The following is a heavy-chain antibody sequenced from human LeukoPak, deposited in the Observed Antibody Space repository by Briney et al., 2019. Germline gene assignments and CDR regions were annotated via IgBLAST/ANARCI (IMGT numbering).Heavy chain of an antibody. CDR1: GFTFSDYY. CDR2: ISSSGSTI. V-gene: IGHV3-11*01. Sequence: GSLRLSCAASGFTFSDYYMSWVRRAPGKGLEWVSYISSSGSTIYYADSVKGRFTISRDNAKNSLYLQMNSLRAEDTAVYYCARAISYDFWSGYYHAPGYWGQGTLVTVSS. D-gene: IGHD3-3*01. J-gene: IGHJ4*02. CDR3: ARAISYDFWSGYYHAPGY.